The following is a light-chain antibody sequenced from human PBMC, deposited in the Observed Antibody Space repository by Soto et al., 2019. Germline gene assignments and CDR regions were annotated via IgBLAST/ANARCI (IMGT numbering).Light chain of an antibody. CDR2: DVS. Sequence: QSVLTQPASVSESPGQSIAISCTGTASDVGGYKNLSWYQQHPGRAPKLIIYDVSYRPSGVSNRFSGSKSGNTASLTISGLQAEDEADYYCSSYTSSSTHLFGTGTKVTVL. CDR3: SSYTSSSTHL. J-gene: IGLJ1*01. CDR1: ASDVGGYKN. V-gene: IGLV2-14*03.